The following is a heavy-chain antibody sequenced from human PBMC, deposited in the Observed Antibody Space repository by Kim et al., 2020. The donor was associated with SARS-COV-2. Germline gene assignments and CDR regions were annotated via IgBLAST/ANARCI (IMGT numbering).Heavy chain of an antibody. V-gene: IGHV3-48*04. Sequence: GGSLRLSCAASGFTFSSYSMNWVRQAPGKGLEWVSYISSSSSTIYYADSVKGRFTISRDNAKNSLYLQMNSLRAEDTAVYYCARGASRDSSGYYRAVKYWGQGTLVTVSS. CDR1: GFTFSSYS. CDR3: ARGASRDSSGYYRAVKY. J-gene: IGHJ4*02. CDR2: ISSSSSTI. D-gene: IGHD3-22*01.